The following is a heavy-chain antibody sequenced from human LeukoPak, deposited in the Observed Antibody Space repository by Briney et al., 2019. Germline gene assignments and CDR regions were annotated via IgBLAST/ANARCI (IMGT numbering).Heavy chain of an antibody. J-gene: IGHJ5*02. CDR2: IRSKANSYAT. CDR1: GFTFSGSA. D-gene: IGHD3-10*01. Sequence: GGSLRLSCAASGFTFSGSAMHWVRQASGKGLEWVGRIRSKANSYATAYAASVKGRFTISRDDSKNTAYLQMNSLKTEDTAVYYCTSPSGRGDQNWFDPLGEGTLVSVS. V-gene: IGHV3-73*01. CDR3: TSPSGRGDQNWFDP.